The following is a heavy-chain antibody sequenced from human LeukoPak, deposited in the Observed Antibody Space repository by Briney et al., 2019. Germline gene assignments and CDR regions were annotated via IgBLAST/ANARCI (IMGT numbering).Heavy chain of an antibody. D-gene: IGHD3-22*01. CDR2: INAYNGNT. CDR3: ATPAYYYDSSGYYYYFDY. V-gene: IGHV1-18*01. CDR1: GYTFSSYG. J-gene: IGHJ4*02. Sequence: ASVKVSCKASGYTFSSYGISWVRQAPGQGLEWMGWINAYNGNTIYAQMLQGRVTMTTDTSTTTAYMELRSLRSEDTAVYYCATPAYYYDSSGYYYYFDYWGQGTLVTVSS.